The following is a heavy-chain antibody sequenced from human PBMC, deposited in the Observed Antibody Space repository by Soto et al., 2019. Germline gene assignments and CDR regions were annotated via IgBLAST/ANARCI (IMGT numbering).Heavy chain of an antibody. Sequence: SETLSLTCTVSGGSISSYYWSWIRQPPGKGLERIGYIYYSGSTNYNPSLKSRVTISVDTSKNQFSLKLSSVTAADTAVYYCASLENYYGSGSPRYYYYYMDVWGKGTTVTVSS. V-gene: IGHV4-59*01. CDR3: ASLENYYGSGSPRYYYYYMDV. J-gene: IGHJ6*03. CDR1: GGSISSYY. D-gene: IGHD3-10*01. CDR2: IYYSGST.